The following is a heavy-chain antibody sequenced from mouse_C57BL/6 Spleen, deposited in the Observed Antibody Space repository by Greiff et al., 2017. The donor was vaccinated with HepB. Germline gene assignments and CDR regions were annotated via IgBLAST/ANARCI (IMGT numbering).Heavy chain of an antibody. Sequence: VQLQQSGAELARPGASVKLSCKASGYTFTSYGISWVKQRTGQGLEWIGEIYPRSGNTYYNEKFKGKATLTADKSSSTAYMELRSLTSEDSAVYFCASWAAVVATPDYWGQGTTLTVSS. D-gene: IGHD1-1*01. V-gene: IGHV1-81*01. CDR3: ASWAAVVATPDY. CDR2: IYPRSGNT. J-gene: IGHJ2*01. CDR1: GYTFTSYG.